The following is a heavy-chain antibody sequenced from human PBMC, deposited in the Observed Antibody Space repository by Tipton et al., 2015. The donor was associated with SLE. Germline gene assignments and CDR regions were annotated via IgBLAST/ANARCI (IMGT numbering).Heavy chain of an antibody. D-gene: IGHD1-26*01. CDR1: GGSFSGYY. CDR3: ARGLPSGSYYGRNYYYYYGMDV. Sequence: LTCAVYGGSFSGYYWSWIRQPPGKGLEWIGEINHSGSTNYNPSLKSRVTISVDTSKNQFSLKLSSVTAADTAVYYCARGLPSGSYYGRNYYYYYGMDVWGQGTTVTVSS. V-gene: IGHV4-34*01. J-gene: IGHJ6*02. CDR2: INHSGST.